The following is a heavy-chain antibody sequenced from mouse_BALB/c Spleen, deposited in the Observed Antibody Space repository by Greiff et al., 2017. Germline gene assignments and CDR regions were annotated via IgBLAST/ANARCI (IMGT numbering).Heavy chain of an antibody. CDR2: INPYNDGT. J-gene: IGHJ4*01. D-gene: IGHD2-2*01. CDR3: APVTTGYAMDY. CDR1: GYTFTSYV. Sequence: EVQLQESGPELVKPGASVKMSCKASGYTFTSYVMHWVKQKPGQGLEWIGYINPYNDGTKYNEKFKGKATLTSDKSSSTAYMELSSLTSEDSAVYYCAPVTTGYAMDYWGQGTSVTVSS. V-gene: IGHV1-14*01.